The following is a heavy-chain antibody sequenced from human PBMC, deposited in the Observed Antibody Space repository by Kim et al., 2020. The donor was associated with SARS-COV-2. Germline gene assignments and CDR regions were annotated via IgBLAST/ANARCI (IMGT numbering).Heavy chain of an antibody. Sequence: SRVTISGDTSKNQFSRKLSSVTAADTAVYYCARAYGSGSYYRSPPRWFDPWGQGTLVTVSS. D-gene: IGHD3-10*01. CDR3: ARAYGSGSYYRSPPRWFDP. J-gene: IGHJ5*02. V-gene: IGHV4-34*01.